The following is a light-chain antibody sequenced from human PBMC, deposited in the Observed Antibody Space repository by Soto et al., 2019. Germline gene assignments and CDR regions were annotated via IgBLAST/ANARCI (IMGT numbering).Light chain of an antibody. J-gene: IGKJ4*01. V-gene: IGKV1-5*03. CDR3: QQYNAYPLT. Sequence: DIQMTQSPTTLYASVGDTVTITCRASQSLITWLAWYQQKPGKAPKLLIHKASSLGSGVPSRFSGSGSGTEFTLTISSLQPDDFATYYCQQYNAYPLTFGGGTKVEIK. CDR2: KAS. CDR1: QSLITW.